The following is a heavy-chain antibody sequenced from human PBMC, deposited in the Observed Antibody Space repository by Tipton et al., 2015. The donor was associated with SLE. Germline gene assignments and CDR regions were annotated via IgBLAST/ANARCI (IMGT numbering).Heavy chain of an antibody. CDR1: GVSFGGYY. CDR3: AREWSSFDF. V-gene: IGHV4-59*01. D-gene: IGHD2-15*01. CDR2: IYSSGST. J-gene: IGHJ4*02. Sequence: GLVKPSETLSLTCAVHGVSFGGYYWTWIRQPPGKGLEWIGFIYSSGSTMYNPSLKSRVTISVDTSKNQFSLTLTSVTAADTAVYYCAREWSSFDFWGQGTLVTVSS.